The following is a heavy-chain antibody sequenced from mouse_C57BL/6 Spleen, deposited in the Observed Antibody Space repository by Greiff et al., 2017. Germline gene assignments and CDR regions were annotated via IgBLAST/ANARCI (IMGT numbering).Heavy chain of an antibody. Sequence: VQLQQSGPVLVKPGASVKMSCKASGYTFTDYYMNWVKQSHGKSLEWIGVINPYNGGTSYNQKFKGKATLTVDKSSSTAYMELNSLTSEDSAVYYCARIYYGSSSYAMDYWGQGTSVTVSS. D-gene: IGHD1-1*01. CDR2: INPYNGGT. CDR1: GYTFTDYY. CDR3: ARIYYGSSSYAMDY. J-gene: IGHJ4*01. V-gene: IGHV1-19*01.